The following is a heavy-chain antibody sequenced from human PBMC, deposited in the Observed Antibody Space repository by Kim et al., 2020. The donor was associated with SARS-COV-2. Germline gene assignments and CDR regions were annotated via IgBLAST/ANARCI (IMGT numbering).Heavy chain of an antibody. CDR2: IYYSGST. D-gene: IGHD3-10*01. J-gene: IGHJ5*02. Sequence: SETLSLTCTVSGGSISSGGYYWSWIRQHPGKGLEWIGYIYYSGSTYYNPSLKSRVTISVDTSKNQFSLKLSSVTAADTAVYYCASSERITMVRGVIIPWFDPWGQGTLVTVSS. CDR1: GGSISSGGYY. CDR3: ASSERITMVRGVIIPWFDP. V-gene: IGHV4-31*03.